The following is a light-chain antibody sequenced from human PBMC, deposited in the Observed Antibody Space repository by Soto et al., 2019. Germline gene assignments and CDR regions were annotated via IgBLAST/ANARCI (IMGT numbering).Light chain of an antibody. Sequence: IQVTKWPSTLSGSAGDRVTITCRASQPFXSRLAWYQQKPGKAPKILXYKASTLKTGVPSRLSGSGSGAEFTPTISSLQPDDFATYYCHQYNADPWTFGQGTKVDIK. CDR2: KAS. J-gene: IGKJ1*01. V-gene: IGKV1-5*03. CDR1: QPFXSR. CDR3: HQYNADPWT.